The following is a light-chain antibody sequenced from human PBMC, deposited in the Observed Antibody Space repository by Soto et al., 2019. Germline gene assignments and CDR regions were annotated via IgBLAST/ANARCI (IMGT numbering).Light chain of an antibody. CDR1: QSVSSY. J-gene: IGKJ1*01. CDR2: DAS. V-gene: IGKV3-11*01. CDR3: QQRSNLPWT. Sequence: EIVLTQSPATLSLSPGERATLSCRASQSVSSYLAWYQQKPGQAPRLLIYDASNRATGIPARFSGSGSGTDFTLTISSLEPEDFAVYYCQQRSNLPWTFGQGTKGE.